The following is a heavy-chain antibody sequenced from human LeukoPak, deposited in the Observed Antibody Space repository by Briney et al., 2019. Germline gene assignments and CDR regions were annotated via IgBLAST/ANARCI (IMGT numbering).Heavy chain of an antibody. V-gene: IGHV4-59*01. D-gene: IGHD1-26*01. CDR1: GDSISSYY. CDR2: IFYSGST. CDR3: ARDTGSYSFDY. J-gene: IGHJ4*02. Sequence: PSETLSLTCTVSGDSISSYYWSWIRQPPGKGLEWIGYIFYSGSTNYNPSLKSRLTISVDTSKNQFSLKLSSVTAADTAVYYCARDTGSYSFDYWGQGTLVTVSS.